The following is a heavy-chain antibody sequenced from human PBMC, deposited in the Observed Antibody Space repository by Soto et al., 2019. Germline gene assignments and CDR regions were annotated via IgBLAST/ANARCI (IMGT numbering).Heavy chain of an antibody. CDR2: IYYSGST. D-gene: IGHD4-17*01. V-gene: IGHV4-30-4*01. CDR3: ARSPTTVTTVGSYYYGMDV. Sequence: QVQLQESGPGLVKPSQTPSLTCTVSGGSISSGDYYWSWIRQPPGKGLEWIGYIYYSGSTYYNPSLKSRVTISVDTSKNQFSLKLSSVTAADTAVYYCARSPTTVTTVGSYYYGMDVWGQGTTVTVSS. J-gene: IGHJ6*02. CDR1: GGSISSGDYY.